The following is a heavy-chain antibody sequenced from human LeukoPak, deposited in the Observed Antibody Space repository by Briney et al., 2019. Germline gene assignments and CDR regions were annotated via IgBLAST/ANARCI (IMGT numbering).Heavy chain of an antibody. D-gene: IGHD6-6*01. CDR2: IYTSGST. CDR3: ARDVIAARRGPWFDP. CDR1: GGSISSYY. Sequence: SETLSLTCTVSGGSISSYYWSWIRQPAGKGLEWIGRIYTSGSTNYNPSLKSRVTMSVDTSKNQFSLKLSSVTAADTAVYYCARDVIAARRGPWFDPWGQGTLVTVSS. V-gene: IGHV4-4*07. J-gene: IGHJ5*02.